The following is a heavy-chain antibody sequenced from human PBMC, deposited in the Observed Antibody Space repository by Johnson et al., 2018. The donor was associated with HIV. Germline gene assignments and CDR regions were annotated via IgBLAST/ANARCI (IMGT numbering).Heavy chain of an antibody. D-gene: IGHD2-8*02. CDR3: AKSGLWVLVVYAPDVFDI. V-gene: IGHV3-30*18. CDR1: GFTFSSYA. CDR2: ISYDGSNK. J-gene: IGHJ3*02. Sequence: QVQLMESGGGVVQPGGSLRLSCAASGFTFSSYAMHWVRQAPGKGLEWVAVISYDGSNKYYADSVKGRFTISRDNSKNTQYLQMNSLRAADTDVYYCAKSGLWVLVVYAPDVFDIWGQGTMVTVSS.